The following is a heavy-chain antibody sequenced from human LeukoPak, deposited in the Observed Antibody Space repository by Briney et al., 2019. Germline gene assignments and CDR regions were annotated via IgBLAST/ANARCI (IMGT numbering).Heavy chain of an antibody. D-gene: IGHD6-19*01. J-gene: IGHJ4*02. CDR2: ISGSGGST. CDR3: AKDNSSGMDPFDY. V-gene: IGHV3-23*01. Sequence: GGSLRLSCAASGFTFSSYAMSWVRQAPGKGLEWVSAISGSGGSTYCADSVKGRFTISRDNSKNTLYLQMNSLRAEDTAVYYCAKDNSSGMDPFDYWGQGTLVTVSS. CDR1: GFTFSSYA.